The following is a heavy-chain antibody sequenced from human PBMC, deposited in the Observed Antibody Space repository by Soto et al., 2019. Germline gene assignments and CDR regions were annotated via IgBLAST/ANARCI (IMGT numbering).Heavy chain of an antibody. J-gene: IGHJ4*02. D-gene: IGHD3-22*01. CDR1: GFTFSSYS. Sequence: PGWSLRLSCAASGFTFSSYSMNWVRQAPGKGLEWVSAISGSGDSTYYADSVKGRFTISRDNSKNTLYLQMNSLRAEDTAVYYCAKDHPYYYDSSGYYPWPEPIWGQGTLVTVSS. CDR2: ISGSGDST. V-gene: IGHV3-23*01. CDR3: AKDHPYYYDSSGYYPWPEPI.